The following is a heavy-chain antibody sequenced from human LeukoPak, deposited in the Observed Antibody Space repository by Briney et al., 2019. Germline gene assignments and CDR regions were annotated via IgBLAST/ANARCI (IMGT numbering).Heavy chain of an antibody. Sequence: GGSLRLSCAASGFTFSSYAMSWVRQAPGKGLEWVSAISGSGGSTYYADSAKGRFTISRDNSKNTLYLQMNSLRAEDTAVYYCAKDSTDYYDSSGFDYWGQGTPVTVSS. CDR1: GFTFSSYA. V-gene: IGHV3-23*01. J-gene: IGHJ4*02. CDR2: ISGSGGST. D-gene: IGHD3-22*01. CDR3: AKDSTDYYDSSGFDY.